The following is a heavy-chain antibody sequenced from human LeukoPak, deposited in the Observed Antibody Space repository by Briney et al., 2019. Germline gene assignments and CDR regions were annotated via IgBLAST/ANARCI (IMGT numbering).Heavy chain of an antibody. Sequence: SETLSLTCTVSGGSISSYYWSWIRQPPGKGLEWIGYFSYTGSANYNPSLKSRVTISVDTSKNQFSLKLNSVTAADTAVYFCARGLEYSSSTNWFDPWGQGTLVIVSS. D-gene: IGHD6-6*01. J-gene: IGHJ5*02. CDR1: GGSISSYY. V-gene: IGHV4-59*08. CDR2: FSYTGSA. CDR3: ARGLEYSSSTNWFDP.